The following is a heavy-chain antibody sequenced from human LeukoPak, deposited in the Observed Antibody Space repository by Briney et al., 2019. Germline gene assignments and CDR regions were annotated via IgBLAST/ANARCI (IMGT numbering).Heavy chain of an antibody. V-gene: IGHV4-39*01. J-gene: IGHJ6*02. CDR3: ARIAAETYYYYYGMDV. CDR1: GGSISSSSYY. CDR2: IYYSGST. Sequence: SETLSLTCTVSGGSISSSSYYWGWIRQPPGKGLEWIGSIYYSGSTYYNPSHKSRVTISVDTSKNQFSLKLSSVTAADTAVYYCARIAAETYYYYYGMDVWGQGTTVTVSS. D-gene: IGHD6-13*01.